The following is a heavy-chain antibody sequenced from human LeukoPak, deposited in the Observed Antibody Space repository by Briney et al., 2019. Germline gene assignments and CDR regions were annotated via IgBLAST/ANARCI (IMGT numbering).Heavy chain of an antibody. V-gene: IGHV4-34*01. D-gene: IGHD4-11*01. CDR1: GGSFSGYF. J-gene: IGHJ3*02. CDR2: INHSETT. Sequence: PSETLSLTCAVYGGSFSGYFWSWIRQPPGKGLEWIGEINHSETTNYNPSLKSRVTISVDTSKNQFSLKLSSVTAADTAVYYCARIPDYLGEGDAFDIWGQGTMVTVSS. CDR3: ARIPDYLGEGDAFDI.